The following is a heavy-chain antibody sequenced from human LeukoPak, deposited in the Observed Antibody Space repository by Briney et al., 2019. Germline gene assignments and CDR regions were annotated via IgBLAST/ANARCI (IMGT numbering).Heavy chain of an antibody. D-gene: IGHD3-16*02. Sequence: SETLSLTCAVYGGSFSGYYWSWIRQPPGNGLGWIGEINHSGSTNYNPSLKRRVTISVDTSKNQFSLKLSSVTAADTAVYYCARPYDYVWGSYRYFDCWGQGTLVTVSS. V-gene: IGHV4-34*01. J-gene: IGHJ4*02. CDR2: INHSGST. CDR3: ARPYDYVWGSYRYFDC. CDR1: GGSFSGYY.